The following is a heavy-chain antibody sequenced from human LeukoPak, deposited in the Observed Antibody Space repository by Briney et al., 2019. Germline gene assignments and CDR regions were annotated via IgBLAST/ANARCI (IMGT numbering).Heavy chain of an antibody. Sequence: PGGSLRLSCAASGFNFSSYAMRWVRQAPGKGREGGSSIPGSGATPSFPDSLPGRFPLSTYNSKTPLYLQMNSLRAEDTAVYYCAKDRSGVATSGYPDWGQGTLVTVSS. J-gene: IGHJ4*02. D-gene: IGHD3-22*01. CDR1: GFNFSSYA. CDR2: IPGSGATP. CDR3: AKDRSGVATSGYPD. V-gene: IGHV3-23*01.